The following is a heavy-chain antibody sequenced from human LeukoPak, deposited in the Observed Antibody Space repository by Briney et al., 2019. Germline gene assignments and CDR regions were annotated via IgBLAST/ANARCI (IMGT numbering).Heavy chain of an antibody. J-gene: IGHJ6*03. CDR3: ARIVRFLGAYYYYMDV. Sequence: GASVKVSCKASGYTFTSYDINWVRQATGQGLEWMGWMNPNSGNTVYAQKFQGRVTMTRNTSISTAYMELSSLRSDDTAVYYCARIVRFLGAYYYYMDVWGKGTTVTVSS. CDR1: GYTFTSYD. D-gene: IGHD3-3*01. CDR2: MNPNSGNT. V-gene: IGHV1-8*01.